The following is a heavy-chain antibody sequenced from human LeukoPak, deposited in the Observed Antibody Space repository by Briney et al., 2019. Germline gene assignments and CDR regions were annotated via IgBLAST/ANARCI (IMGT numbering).Heavy chain of an antibody. Sequence: SETLSLTCTVSGYSISSGYYWGWIRPPPGKGLEWIGSIYHSGSTYYNPSLKSRVTISVDTSKNQFSLKLSSVTAADTAVYYCARDSRTEEYSHWGQGTLVTVSS. V-gene: IGHV4-38-2*02. CDR3: ARDSRTEEYSH. CDR2: IYHSGST. J-gene: IGHJ4*02. CDR1: GYSISSGYY. D-gene: IGHD2/OR15-2a*01.